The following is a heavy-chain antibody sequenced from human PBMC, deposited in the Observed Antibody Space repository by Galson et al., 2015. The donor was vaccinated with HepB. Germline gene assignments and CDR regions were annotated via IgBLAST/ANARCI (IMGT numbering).Heavy chain of an antibody. D-gene: IGHD2-15*01. CDR2: ISVSGGTT. J-gene: IGHJ4*02. CDR1: GVTFSSYA. CDR3: AKDDARYCSGGSCYCPDY. Sequence: SLRLSCAAAGVTFSSYAMSWVRQAPGKGLEWVSGISVSGGTTYYADSVKGRFTISRDNSKNTLYLQMNSLRAEDTAVYYCAKDDARYCSGGSCYCPDYWGQGTLVIVSS. V-gene: IGHV3-23*01.